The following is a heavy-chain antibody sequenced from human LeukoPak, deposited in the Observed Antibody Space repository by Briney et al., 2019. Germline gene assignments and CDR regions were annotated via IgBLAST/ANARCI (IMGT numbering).Heavy chain of an antibody. D-gene: IGHD2-8*01. CDR1: GFTLIKYW. J-gene: IGHJ5*02. V-gene: IGHV3-74*01. Sequence: PGGSLRLSCAASGFTLIKYWMHWVRQAPGKGLVWVSRINTDGSSTSYADSVKGRFTISRDNAKNTLYLQMNSLRAEDTAVYYCTRPVDCTNGVCYASWFDPWGQGTLVTVSS. CDR2: INTDGSST. CDR3: TRPVDCTNGVCYASWFDP.